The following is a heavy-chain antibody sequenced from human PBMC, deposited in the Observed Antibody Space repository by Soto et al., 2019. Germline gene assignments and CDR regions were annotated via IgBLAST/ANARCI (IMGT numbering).Heavy chain of an antibody. J-gene: IGHJ4*02. CDR1: GFTFRSSW. CDR3: ARGPTGWYGYDY. D-gene: IGHD6-19*01. CDR2: INSDATTK. Sequence: EVQLVESGGGLVQPGGSLRLSCVASGFTFRSSWMHWVRHAPGKGLVWVSRINSDATTKNYAEYVKGRFTIARDNAENTLYLQMDSLTAADTAVYYCARGPTGWYGYDYWGQGTLRTVSS. V-gene: IGHV3-74*01.